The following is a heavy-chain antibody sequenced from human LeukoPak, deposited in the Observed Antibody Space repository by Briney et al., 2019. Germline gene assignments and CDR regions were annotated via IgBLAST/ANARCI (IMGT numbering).Heavy chain of an antibody. J-gene: IGHJ4*02. Sequence: SVKVSCKASGGTFSSYAISWVRQAPGQGLEWMGGIFPIFGTANYAQKFQGRVTITTDESTSTAYMELSSLRSEDTAVYYCARGPELERFDYWGQGTLVTVSS. D-gene: IGHD1-1*01. CDR1: GGTFSSYA. CDR2: IFPIFGTA. V-gene: IGHV1-69*05. CDR3: ARGPELERFDY.